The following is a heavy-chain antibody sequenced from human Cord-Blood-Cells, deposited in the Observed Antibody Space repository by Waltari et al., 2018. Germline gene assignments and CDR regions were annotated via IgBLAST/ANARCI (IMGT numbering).Heavy chain of an antibody. J-gene: IGHJ2*01. CDR3: ARRKVTGTSGWYFDL. D-gene: IGHD1-20*01. V-gene: IGHV5-51*01. CDR1: GASFTSYW. Sequence: EVQLVQSGAEVKKPGEPLKLSCKGSGASFTSYWNGRVRQEPGKCLEWTGIIYPGNSDTRYSPSFQGQVTISADKSISTAYLQWSSLKASDTAMYYCARRKVTGTSGWYFDLWGRGTLVTVSS. CDR2: IYPGNSDT.